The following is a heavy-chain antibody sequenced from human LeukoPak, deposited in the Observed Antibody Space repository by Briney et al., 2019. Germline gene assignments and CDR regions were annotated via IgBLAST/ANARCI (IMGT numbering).Heavy chain of an antibody. Sequence: QTGGSLRLSCAASGFTFSSYEMNWVRQAPGKGLEWVSYISSSGSTIYYADSVKGRFTISRDNAKNSLYLQMNSLRAEDTAVYYCASLFLSQFFVAGLDAFDIWGQGTMVTVSS. D-gene: IGHD6-19*01. V-gene: IGHV3-48*03. CDR3: ASLFLSQFFVAGLDAFDI. CDR2: ISSSGSTI. J-gene: IGHJ3*02. CDR1: GFTFSSYE.